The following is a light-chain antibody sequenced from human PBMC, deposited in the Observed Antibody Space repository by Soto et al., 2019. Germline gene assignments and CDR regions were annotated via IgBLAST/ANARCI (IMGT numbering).Light chain of an antibody. CDR2: EVS. J-gene: IGLJ2*01. Sequence: QSVLTQPASVSGSPGQSITISCTGTSSDVGKYNYVSWYQQHPAKAPKLMIFEVSNRPSGVSNRFSGSKSGNTASLTISGLQAEDEAENYCSSYTGSSINTVVFGGGTKLTVL. CDR3: SSYTGSSINTVV. CDR1: SSDVGKYNY. V-gene: IGLV2-14*01.